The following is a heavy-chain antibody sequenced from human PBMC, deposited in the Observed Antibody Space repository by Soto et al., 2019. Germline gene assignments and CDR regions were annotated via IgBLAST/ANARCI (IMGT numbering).Heavy chain of an antibody. CDR2: TYFRSKWYN. CDR3: AKGDNLGPKTGYAFDP. V-gene: IGHV6-1*01. CDR1: GDSVSSNTAS. Sequence: PSQILSLTCAISGDSVSSNTASWKWIRQSPSRGLEWLGRTYFRSKWYNDYAVSVKSRIIINPDTSNNQFSLQLNSVTPEDTAVYFCAKGDNLGPKTGYAFDPWGQGXMVTVDS. D-gene: IGHD5-12*01. J-gene: IGHJ5*02.